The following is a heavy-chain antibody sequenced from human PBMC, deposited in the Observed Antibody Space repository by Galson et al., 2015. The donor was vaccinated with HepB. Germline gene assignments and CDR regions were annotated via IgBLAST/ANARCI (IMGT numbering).Heavy chain of an antibody. Sequence: CAASGFTFSSYGMHWVRQAPGKGLEWVAVISYDGSNKYYADSVKGRFTISRDNSKNTLYLQMNSLRAEDTAVYYCAKDHIVAAAGTGFDYWGQGTLVTVSS. V-gene: IGHV3-30*18. D-gene: IGHD6-13*01. J-gene: IGHJ4*02. CDR1: GFTFSSYG. CDR2: ISYDGSNK. CDR3: AKDHIVAAAGTGFDY.